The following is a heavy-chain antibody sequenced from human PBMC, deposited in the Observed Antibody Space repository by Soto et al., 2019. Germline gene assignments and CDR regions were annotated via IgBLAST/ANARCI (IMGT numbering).Heavy chain of an antibody. CDR1: GYTFTGYY. CDR3: ARDRITMVRGVIHGYYGMDV. J-gene: IGHJ6*02. V-gene: IGHV1-2*04. Sequence: QVQLVQSGAEVKKPGASVKVSCKASGYTFTGYYMHWVRQAPGQGLEWMGWINPNSGGTNYAQKFQGWVTRTRDTSISTAYMELSRLRSDDTAVYYCARDRITMVRGVIHGYYGMDVWGQGTTVTVSS. CDR2: INPNSGGT. D-gene: IGHD3-10*01.